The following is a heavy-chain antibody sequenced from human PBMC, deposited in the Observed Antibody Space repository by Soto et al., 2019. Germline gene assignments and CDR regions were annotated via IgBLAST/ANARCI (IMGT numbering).Heavy chain of an antibody. D-gene: IGHD3-10*01. J-gene: IGHJ6*02. CDR1: GYTFTSYY. CDR2: INPSGGST. V-gene: IGHV1-46*03. CDR3: ATASGYYGPGSYPSAMDF. Sequence: QVQLVQSGAEGKKPGASVKVSCKASGYTFTSYYVHWVRQAPGQGLEWMGIINPSGGSTSYAQKVQGRVNMTRDTSTSTDYIQLSSMRSDDTAVDSGATASGYYGPGSYPSAMDFWGQGTPVTVSS.